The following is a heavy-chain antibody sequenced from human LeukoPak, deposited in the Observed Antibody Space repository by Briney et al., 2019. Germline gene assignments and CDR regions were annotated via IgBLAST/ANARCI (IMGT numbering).Heavy chain of an antibody. V-gene: IGHV1-18*01. D-gene: IGHD2-21*01. CDR3: VRVGSAYGDPLEFDL. J-gene: IGHJ5*02. CDR1: GYSFNKFG. Sequence: ASVKVSCKASGYSFNKFGISWVRQAPGQGLEWMGWISGHSGKTDSAEKLQDRVTMTTDNSTGTAYLEPRSLRSDDTAVYFCVRVGSAYGDPLEFDLWGQGTLVTVSS. CDR2: ISGHSGKT.